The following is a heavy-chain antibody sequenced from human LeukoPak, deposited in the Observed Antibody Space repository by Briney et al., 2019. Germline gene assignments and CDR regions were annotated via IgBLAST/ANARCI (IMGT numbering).Heavy chain of an antibody. CDR1: GFTFSSCA. CDR3: ARAPGEYNFGSFDY. Sequence: GGSLRLSCAASGFTFSSCAMSWVRQAPGKGLEWGSTISGSGGSTYSAVSVKGRFTISRDNSQNTLYLQMNSLRAEDTAIYFCARAPGEYNFGSFDYWGQGALVTVSS. CDR2: ISGSGGST. J-gene: IGHJ4*02. V-gene: IGHV3-23*01. D-gene: IGHD5-18*01.